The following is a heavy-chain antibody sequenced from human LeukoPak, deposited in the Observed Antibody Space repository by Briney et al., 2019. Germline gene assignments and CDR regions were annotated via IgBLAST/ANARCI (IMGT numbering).Heavy chain of an antibody. J-gene: IGHJ5*02. V-gene: IGHV3-7*01. CDR2: IKQDGSEK. Sequence: PGGSLRLSCAAPGFTFSSYGMHWVRQAPGKGLEWVANIKQDGSEKYYVDSVKGRFTISRDNAKSSLYLQMNSLRAEDTAVYYCARQGVKAATWGQGTLVTVSS. D-gene: IGHD6-13*01. CDR3: ARQGVKAAT. CDR1: GFTFSSYG.